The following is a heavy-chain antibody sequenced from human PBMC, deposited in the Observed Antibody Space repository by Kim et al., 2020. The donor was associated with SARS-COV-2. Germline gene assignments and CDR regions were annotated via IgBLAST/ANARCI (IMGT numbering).Heavy chain of an antibody. CDR2: ISSSSSTV. J-gene: IGHJ6*02. Sequence: GGSLRLSCTVSGFNFNSYSMNWVRQAPGKGLEWVSYISSSSSTVYYAGSVRGRFTISRDNAKNSLFLQMNSLRDDDTAVYYCARCPLSMTMVRGMITTTLFDYYKMDDWGQGTTVTVSS. D-gene: IGHD3-10*01. CDR1: GFNFNSYS. CDR3: ARCPLSMTMVRGMITTTLFDYYKMDD. V-gene: IGHV3-48*02.